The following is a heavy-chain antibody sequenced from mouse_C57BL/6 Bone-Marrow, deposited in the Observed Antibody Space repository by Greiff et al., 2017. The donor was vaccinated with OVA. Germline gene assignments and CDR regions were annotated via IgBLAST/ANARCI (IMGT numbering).Heavy chain of an antibody. J-gene: IGHJ4*01. CDR3: ARLRRPNYYAMDY. D-gene: IGHD2-12*01. Sequence: EVQLVESGGGLVQPGGSLKLSCAASGFTFSDYGMAWVRQAPRKGPEWVAFISNLAYSIYYADTVTGRFTISRENAKNTLYLEMSSLRSEDTAMYYCARLRRPNYYAMDYWGQGTSVTVSS. CDR1: GFTFSDYG. V-gene: IGHV5-15*01. CDR2: ISNLAYSI.